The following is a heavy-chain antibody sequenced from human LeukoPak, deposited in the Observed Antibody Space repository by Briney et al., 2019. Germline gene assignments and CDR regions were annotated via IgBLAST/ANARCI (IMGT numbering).Heavy chain of an antibody. CDR3: ARGSYDFWSGYYNCFDY. CDR2: INSDGSST. V-gene: IGHV3-74*01. D-gene: IGHD3-3*01. Sequence: PGGSLRLSCAASGFTFSSYGMHWVRQAPGKGLVWVSRINSDGSSTSYADSVKGRFTISRDNAKNTQYLQMNSLRAEDTAVYYCARGSYDFWSGYYNCFDYWGQGTLVTVSS. J-gene: IGHJ4*02. CDR1: GFTFSSYG.